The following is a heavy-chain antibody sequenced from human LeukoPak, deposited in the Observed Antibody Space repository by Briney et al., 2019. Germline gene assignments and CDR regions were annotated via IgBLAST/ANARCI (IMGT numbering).Heavy chain of an antibody. J-gene: IGHJ6*03. V-gene: IGHV1-69*13. CDR3: ASFYCRNSDCYGGYYYMDV. D-gene: IGHD2-21*02. Sequence: GASVKVSCKASGGTFSTYAISWVRQAPEQGLEWMGGIIPIFRTTNYAQKFQGRVTITADESTSTAYMELSSLRSDDTAVYFCASFYCRNSDCYGGYYYMDVWGKGTTLTVSS. CDR2: IIPIFRTT. CDR1: GGTFSTYA.